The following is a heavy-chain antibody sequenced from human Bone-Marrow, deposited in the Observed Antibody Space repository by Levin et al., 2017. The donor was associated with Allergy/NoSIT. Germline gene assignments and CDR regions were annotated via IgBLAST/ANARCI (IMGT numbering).Heavy chain of an antibody. CDR3: VRDFYGMDV. CDR1: GFIFRNDY. V-gene: IGHV3-64*01. J-gene: IGHJ6*02. Sequence: GGSLRLSCAGSGFIFRNDYMHWVRQAPGKGLEYVSGIKTNGDSTYYANSVKGRFTISRDDSKSTLYLQMGSLTTEDMAVYYCVRDFYGMDVWGQGTTVTVSS. CDR2: IKTNGDST.